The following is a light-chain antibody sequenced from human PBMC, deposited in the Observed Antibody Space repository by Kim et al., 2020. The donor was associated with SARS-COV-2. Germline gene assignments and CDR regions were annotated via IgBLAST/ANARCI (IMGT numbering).Light chain of an antibody. CDR2: QDT. J-gene: IGLJ3*02. CDR1: KLGEKY. CDR3: QAWDNTWV. Sequence: VPVSPRQTVTITCPGDKLGEKYSSWYRQQPSQDPVLVIYQDTKRPSWIPERFAGSNSGNTATLTISGAQAMDEADYYCQAWDNTWVFGGGTQLTVL. V-gene: IGLV3-1*01.